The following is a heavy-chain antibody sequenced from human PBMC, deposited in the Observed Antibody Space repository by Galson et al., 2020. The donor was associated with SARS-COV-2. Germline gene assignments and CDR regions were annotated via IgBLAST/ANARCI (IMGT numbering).Heavy chain of an antibody. CDR2: LSDSTGST. CDR3: AKGALRRLRSIYYFEY. V-gene: IGHV3-23*01. Sequence: GESLKISCAASGFSFSDYSMSWVRQAPGKGLEWVSGLSDSTGSTFYADSVKGRFTISRDTSKKTLFLHMNSLRAEDTAVFYCAKGALRRLRSIYYFEYWGQGTLVTVSS. D-gene: IGHD5-12*01. CDR1: GFSFSDYS. J-gene: IGHJ4*02.